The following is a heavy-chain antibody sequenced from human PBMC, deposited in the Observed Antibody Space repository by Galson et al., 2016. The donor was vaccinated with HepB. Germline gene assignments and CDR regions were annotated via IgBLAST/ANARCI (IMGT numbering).Heavy chain of an antibody. J-gene: IGHJ3*02. CDR3: ATFPFFYYDSNGYYGDAFDI. CDR2: LNSGGST. D-gene: IGHD3-22*01. V-gene: IGHV3-53*01. CDR1: GFNVSGNY. Sequence: SLRLSCAASGFNVSGNYMSWVRQAPGKGLEWVSVLNSGGSTYYADSVKGRFTISRDNSKNTMYLQMNSLRAEDTALYYCATFPFFYYDSNGYYGDAFDIWGQGTVVTVSS.